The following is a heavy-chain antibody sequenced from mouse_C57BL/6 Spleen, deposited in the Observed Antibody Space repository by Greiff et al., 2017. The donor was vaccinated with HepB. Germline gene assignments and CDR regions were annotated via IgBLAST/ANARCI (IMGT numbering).Heavy chain of an antibody. V-gene: IGHV14-4*01. Sequence: EVQLQQSGAELVRPGASVKLSCTASGFNIKDDYMHWVKQRPEQGLEWIGWIDPENGDTEYASKFQGKATITADTSSNTAYLQLSSLTSEDTAVYYGTTQVVVATDYWGQGTTLTVSS. D-gene: IGHD1-1*01. J-gene: IGHJ2*01. CDR2: IDPENGDT. CDR3: TTQVVVATDY. CDR1: GFNIKDDY.